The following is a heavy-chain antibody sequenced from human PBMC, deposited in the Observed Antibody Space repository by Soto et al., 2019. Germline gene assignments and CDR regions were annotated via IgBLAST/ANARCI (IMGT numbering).Heavy chain of an antibody. Sequence: PGGSLRLSCEASGFTFSSYVMYWVRQAPGKGLEWVALILYDGSNKYYADSVKGRFTISRDNSKNTVYLQMNSLRVEDTAVYYCARDRGYCSGGTCRTLYYFDYWGHGTLVTVS. D-gene: IGHD2-15*01. V-gene: IGHV3-30-3*01. J-gene: IGHJ4*01. CDR2: ILYDGSNK. CDR1: GFTFSSYV. CDR3: ARDRGYCSGGTCRTLYYFDY.